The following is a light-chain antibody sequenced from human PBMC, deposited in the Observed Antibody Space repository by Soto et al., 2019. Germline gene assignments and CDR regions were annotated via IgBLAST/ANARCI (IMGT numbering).Light chain of an antibody. CDR2: GAS. CDR3: QQYGRSPLT. V-gene: IGKV3-20*01. J-gene: IGKJ4*01. CDR1: QSVSSNS. Sequence: EIVMTQSPATLSVSPGERATLSCRAGQSVSSNSLAWYQHKPGQAPRLLIYGASSRATGIPDRFSGSGSGTDFTLTISRLEPEDFAVYYCQQYGRSPLTFGGGTKVDIK.